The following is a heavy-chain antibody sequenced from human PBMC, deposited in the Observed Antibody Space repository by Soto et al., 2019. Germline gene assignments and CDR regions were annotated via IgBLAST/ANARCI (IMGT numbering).Heavy chain of an antibody. J-gene: IGHJ4*02. V-gene: IGHV3-23*01. CDR2: ISGSGGST. Sequence: GGSLRLSCAASGFSFSNAWLNWVRQTPGKGLEWVSAISGSGGSTYYADSVKGRFTISRDNSKSTLYLQMNSLRAEDTALYYCAKPPDYNWNDYWGQGTLVTVYS. CDR3: AKPPDYNWNDY. D-gene: IGHD1-20*01. CDR1: GFSFSNAW.